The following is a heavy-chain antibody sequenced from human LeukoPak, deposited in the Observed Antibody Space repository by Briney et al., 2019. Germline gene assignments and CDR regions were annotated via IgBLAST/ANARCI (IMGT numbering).Heavy chain of an antibody. J-gene: IGHJ4*02. CDR1: GGSINSYY. CDR2: IHYTGRT. Sequence: TSETLSLTCTVSGGSINSYYWSWIRQPPGKGLEWIGYIHYTGRTNYNPSLKSRVTILVDTSKNQFSLKLNSVTSADTAVYYCARDQGPAAMPRGFDYWGQGTLVTVSS. D-gene: IGHD2-2*01. CDR3: ARDQGPAAMPRGFDY. V-gene: IGHV4-59*01.